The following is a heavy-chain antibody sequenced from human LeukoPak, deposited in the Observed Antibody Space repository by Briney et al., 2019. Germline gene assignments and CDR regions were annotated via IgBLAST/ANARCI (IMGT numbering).Heavy chain of an antibody. J-gene: IGHJ4*02. CDR2: IYYSGST. V-gene: IGHV4-39*01. CDR1: GGSISSSSYY. CDR3: ARTIAARRDYFDS. D-gene: IGHD6-6*01. Sequence: PSETLSLTCTVSGGSISSSSYYWGWIRQPPGKGLEWIGSIYYSGSTYYNPSLKSRVTISVDTPKNQFSLKLSSVTAADTAVYYCARTIAARRDYFDSWGQGTLVTVSS.